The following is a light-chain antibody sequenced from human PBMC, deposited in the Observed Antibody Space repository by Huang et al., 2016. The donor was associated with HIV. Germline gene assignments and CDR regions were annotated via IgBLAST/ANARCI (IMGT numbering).Light chain of an antibody. Sequence: DIQMTQSPSSLSASVGDRVTITCRASQGISKSLAWYQQKPGEAPKLLLHAASRLESGVPSKFSGSGSGTDYTLTISSLQPEDFATYYCQQYYSMLLTFGRGTKVEIK. J-gene: IGKJ4*01. CDR1: QGISKS. CDR3: QQYYSMLLT. V-gene: IGKV1-NL1*01. CDR2: AAS.